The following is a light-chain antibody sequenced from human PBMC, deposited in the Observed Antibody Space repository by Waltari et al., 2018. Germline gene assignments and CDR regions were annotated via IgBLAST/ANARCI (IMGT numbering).Light chain of an antibody. J-gene: IGLJ2*01. Sequence: QSALTQPASVSGSPGQSITISCTGTSRDIGGYNYASGYPPHPGKAPKLVIYEVTNRPSGVSNRFSGSKSGNTASLTISGLQAEDEADYYCSSYTSSTTVIFGGGTKLTVL. CDR2: EVT. CDR1: SRDIGGYNY. V-gene: IGLV2-14*01. CDR3: SSYTSSTTVI.